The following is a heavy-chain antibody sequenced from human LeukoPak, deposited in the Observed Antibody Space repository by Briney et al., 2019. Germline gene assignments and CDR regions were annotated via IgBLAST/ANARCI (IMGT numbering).Heavy chain of an antibody. D-gene: IGHD6-19*01. Sequence: GRSLRLSCAASGFTFSSYGMHWVRQAPGKGLEWVAVISYDGSNKYYADSVKGRFTISRDNSKNTLSLQMNSLRADDTAVYYCAREGYSSGWYGRIDYWGQGTLVTVSS. CDR1: GFTFSSYG. V-gene: IGHV3-30*03. CDR3: AREGYSSGWYGRIDY. CDR2: ISYDGSNK. J-gene: IGHJ4*02.